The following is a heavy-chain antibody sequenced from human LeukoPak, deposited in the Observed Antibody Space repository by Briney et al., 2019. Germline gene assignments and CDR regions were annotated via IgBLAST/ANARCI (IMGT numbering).Heavy chain of an antibody. V-gene: IGHV3-23*01. CDR2: ISGSGGST. J-gene: IGHJ4*02. D-gene: IGHD2-15*01. CDR3: AKDLSGYCSGGSCNADY. CDR1: GFTFSSYA. Sequence: PGGSLRLSCAASGFTFSSYAMSWVRQAPGKGLEWVSAISGSGGSTYYADSVKGRITISRDNSKNTLYLQMNSLRAEYTAVYYCAKDLSGYCSGGSCNADYWGQGTLVTVSS.